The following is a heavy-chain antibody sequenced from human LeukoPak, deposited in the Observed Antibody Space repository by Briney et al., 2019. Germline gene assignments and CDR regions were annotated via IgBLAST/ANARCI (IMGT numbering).Heavy chain of an antibody. CDR1: GYTFTGYY. Sequence: ASVKVSCKASGYTFTGYYMHWVRQAPGQGLEWMGWINPNSGGTNYAQKFQGRVTMTRDTSISTAYMELSRLRSDDTAVYYCARVGRFGGVIVAFDYWGQGTLVTVSS. V-gene: IGHV1-2*02. J-gene: IGHJ4*02. CDR2: INPNSGGT. D-gene: IGHD3-16*02. CDR3: ARVGRFGGVIVAFDY.